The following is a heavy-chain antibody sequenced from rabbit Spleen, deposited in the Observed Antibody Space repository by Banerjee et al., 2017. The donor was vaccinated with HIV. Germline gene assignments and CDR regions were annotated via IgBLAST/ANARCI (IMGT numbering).Heavy chain of an antibody. Sequence: QSLQESGGGLVKPGGTLTLTCKASGFSLSNNYYMCWVRQAPGKGLEWIACIDSGSSGFTYFASWAKGRFTISKTSSTTVTLQMTSLTAADTATYFCARDPYIFGSDDTSNLWGPGTLVTVS. D-gene: IGHD6-1*01. CDR1: GFSLSNNYY. J-gene: IGHJ4*01. CDR3: ARDPYIFGSDDTSNL. V-gene: IGHV1S40*01. CDR2: IDSGSSGFT.